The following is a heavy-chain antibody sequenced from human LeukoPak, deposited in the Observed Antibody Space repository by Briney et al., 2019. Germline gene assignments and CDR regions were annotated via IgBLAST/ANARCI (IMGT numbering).Heavy chain of an antibody. CDR3: ARGRITMVRGVRTFYY. Sequence: PSETLSLTCAVYGGSFSGYYWSWIRQPPGKGLEWIGEINHSGSTNYNPSLKSRVTISVDTSKNQFSLKLSSVTAADTAVYYCARGRITMVRGVRTFYYWGQGTLVTVSS. V-gene: IGHV4-34*01. CDR2: INHSGST. J-gene: IGHJ4*02. D-gene: IGHD3-10*01. CDR1: GGSFSGYY.